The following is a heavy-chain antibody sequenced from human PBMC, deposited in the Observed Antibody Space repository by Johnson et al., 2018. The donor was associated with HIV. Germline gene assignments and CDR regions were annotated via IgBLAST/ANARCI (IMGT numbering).Heavy chain of an antibody. J-gene: IGHJ3*02. CDR2: ISYDGSNT. V-gene: IGHV3-30*14. Sequence: QVQLVESGGGVVQPGRSLRLSCAASGFTFSSYAMHWVRQAPGKGLEWVAVISYDGSNTYYADSVKGRFTISRDNSKNTLYLQLNSLRAEDTAVYYCAEGINSGYEYGAFDSWGQGTMVTVSS. D-gene: IGHD5-12*01. CDR1: GFTFSSYA. CDR3: AEGINSGYEYGAFDS.